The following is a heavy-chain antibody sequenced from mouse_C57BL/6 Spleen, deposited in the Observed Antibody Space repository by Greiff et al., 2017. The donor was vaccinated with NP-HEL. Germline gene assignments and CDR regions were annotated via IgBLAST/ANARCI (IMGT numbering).Heavy chain of an antibody. CDR2: IYPRSGNT. Sequence: QVQLKESGAELARPGASVKLSCKASGYTFTSYGISWVKQRTGQGLEWIGEIYPRSGNTYYNEKFKGKATLTADKSSSTAYMELRSLTSEDSAVYFCARAPDSSGSFDYWGQGTTLTVSS. J-gene: IGHJ2*01. V-gene: IGHV1-81*01. D-gene: IGHD3-2*02. CDR1: GYTFTSYG. CDR3: ARAPDSSGSFDY.